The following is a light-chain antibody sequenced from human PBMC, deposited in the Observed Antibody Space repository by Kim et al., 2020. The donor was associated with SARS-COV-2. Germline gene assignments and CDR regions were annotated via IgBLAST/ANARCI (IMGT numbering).Light chain of an antibody. CDR2: DVS. J-gene: IGLJ1*01. V-gene: IGLV2-11*03. CDR3: GSYADKLRYV. Sequence: WYQQHPGKAPKLMLYDVSARPSGVPDRFSGSKSGYTASLTISGLQAEDEADYWCGSYADKLRYVFGSGTEVTVL.